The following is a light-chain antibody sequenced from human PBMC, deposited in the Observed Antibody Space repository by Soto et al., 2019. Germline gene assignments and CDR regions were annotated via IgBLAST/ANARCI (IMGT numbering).Light chain of an antibody. CDR1: QSVSSN. CDR2: GAS. CDR3: QQYNNWPPYT. V-gene: IGKV3-15*01. Sequence: EIVMTQSPATLSVSPGERATLSCRASQSVSSNLTWYQQKPGQAPRLLIYGASTRATSLPARVSGSGSGTEFTLTISSLQAEECAVYYCQQYNNWPPYTCGQGTKLEIK. J-gene: IGKJ2*01.